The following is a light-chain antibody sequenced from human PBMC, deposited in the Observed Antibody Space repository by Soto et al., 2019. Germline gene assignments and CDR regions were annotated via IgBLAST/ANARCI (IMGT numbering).Light chain of an antibody. CDR1: QSVLYSSNNKNY. CDR3: QQYYSSPLT. V-gene: IGKV4-1*01. J-gene: IGKJ4*01. Sequence: DIVMTQSPDSLAVSLGERATINCKSSQSVLYSSNNKNYLAWYQQKPGQPPKLLIYWASTRESGVPDRFSGRGSGPDFTLTISSLQAEDVAVYYCQQYYSSPLTFGGGTKVAIK. CDR2: WAS.